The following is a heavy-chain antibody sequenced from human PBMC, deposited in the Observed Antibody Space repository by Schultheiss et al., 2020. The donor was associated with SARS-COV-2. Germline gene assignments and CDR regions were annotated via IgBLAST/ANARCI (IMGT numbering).Heavy chain of an antibody. Sequence: GESLKISCAASGFTFSSYSMNWVRQAPGKGLEWVSYISSSSSTIYYADSVKGRFTISRDNSKNTLYLQMNSLRAEDTAVYYCAREVGYWGQGTLVTVSS. J-gene: IGHJ4*02. V-gene: IGHV3-48*01. CDR2: ISSSSSTI. CDR1: GFTFSSYS. CDR3: AREVGY.